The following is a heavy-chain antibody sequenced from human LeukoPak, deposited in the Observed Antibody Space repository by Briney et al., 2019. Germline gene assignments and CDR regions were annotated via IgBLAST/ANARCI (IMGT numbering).Heavy chain of an antibody. J-gene: IGHJ5*02. Sequence: KPSETLSLTCTVSGGSISSYYWSWIRQPPGKGLEWIGYIYYSGSTNYNPSLKSRVTISVDTSKNQFSLKLSSVTAADTAVYYCARGYDSSGYRNWFDPWGQGTLVTVSS. D-gene: IGHD3-22*01. CDR1: GGSISSYY. V-gene: IGHV4-59*01. CDR2: IYYSGST. CDR3: ARGYDSSGYRNWFDP.